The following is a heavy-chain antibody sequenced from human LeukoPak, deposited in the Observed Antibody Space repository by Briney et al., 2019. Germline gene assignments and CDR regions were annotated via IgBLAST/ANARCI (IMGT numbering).Heavy chain of an antibody. CDR3: ARDYVYAFDY. CDR2: ISGSGNAK. CDR1: GFSFSSYS. D-gene: IGHD2/OR15-2a*01. V-gene: IGHV3-48*01. J-gene: IGHJ4*02. Sequence: GGSLRLSCAASGFSFSSYSMNWVRQAPGKGLEWVSYISGSGNAKHYTDSVKGRFTISRDNAKNALYLQMNTLRAEDTAVYFCARDYVYAFDYWGQGTLVTVSS.